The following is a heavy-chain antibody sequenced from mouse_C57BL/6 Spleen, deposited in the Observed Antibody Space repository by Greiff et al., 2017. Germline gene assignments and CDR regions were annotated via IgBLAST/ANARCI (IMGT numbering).Heavy chain of an antibody. CDR3: ARDQGSYYDYGYYAMDY. V-gene: IGHV5-4*01. D-gene: IGHD2-4*01. J-gene: IGHJ4*01. CDR1: GFTFSSYA. Sequence: EVQRVESGGGLVKPGGSLKLSCAASGFTFSSYAMSWVRQTPEKRLEWVATISDGGSYTYYPDNVKGRFTISRDNAKNNLYLQMSHLKSEDTAMYYCARDQGSYYDYGYYAMDYWGQGTSVTVSS. CDR2: ISDGGSYT.